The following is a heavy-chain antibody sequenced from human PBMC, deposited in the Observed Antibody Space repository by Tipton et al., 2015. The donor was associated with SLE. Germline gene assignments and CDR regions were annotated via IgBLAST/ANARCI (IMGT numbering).Heavy chain of an antibody. V-gene: IGHV3-43*01. D-gene: IGHD2-15*01. CDR1: GFTFDVYT. CDR2: INGRGRIA. Sequence: SLRLSCAASGFTFDVYTMHWIRQAPGRGLEWVSLINGRGRIAYADSVKCRFTISRDNAKNMLYLQMNSLRAEDTAMYYCARGCSPIYDAFDIWGQGTMVTVSS. J-gene: IGHJ3*02. CDR3: ARGCSPIYDAFDI.